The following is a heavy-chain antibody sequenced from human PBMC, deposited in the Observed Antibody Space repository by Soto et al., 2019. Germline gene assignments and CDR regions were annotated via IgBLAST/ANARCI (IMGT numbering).Heavy chain of an antibody. Sequence: ASVKVSCKASGYTFTSYGISWVRQAPGQGLEWIGWISAYNGNTNYAQKLQGRATMTTDTSTSTAYMELRSLRSDDTAVYYCARPRSHIAAPKTWEYYYGMDVWGQGTTVTVSS. CDR2: ISAYNGNT. CDR3: ARPRSHIAAPKTWEYYYGMDV. J-gene: IGHJ6*02. D-gene: IGHD6-6*01. CDR1: GYTFTSYG. V-gene: IGHV1-18*01.